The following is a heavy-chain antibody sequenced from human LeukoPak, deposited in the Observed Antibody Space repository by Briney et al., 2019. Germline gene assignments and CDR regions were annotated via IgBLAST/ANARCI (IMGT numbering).Heavy chain of an antibody. V-gene: IGHV4-39*07. D-gene: IGHD1-20*01. CDR2: IYYSGST. J-gene: IGHJ5*02. CDR1: GGSISSSSYY. CDR3: ARVYNWNWFDP. Sequence: SETLSLTCTVSGGSISSSSYYWGWIRQPPGKGLEWIGSIYYSGSTYYNPSLKSRVTISVDTSKNQFSLKLSSVTAADTAVYYCARVYNWNWFDPWGQGTLVTVSS.